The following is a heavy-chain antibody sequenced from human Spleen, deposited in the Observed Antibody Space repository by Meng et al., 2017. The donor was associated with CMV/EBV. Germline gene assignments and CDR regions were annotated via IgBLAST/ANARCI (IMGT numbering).Heavy chain of an antibody. Sequence: GSLRLSCTVSGYSISSDYYWGWVRQPPGKGLEWIGSMYHSGSSYYNPSLESRVIISLDTSKNQFSLRLRSVTAADTAVYDGARLCLSLNTPDGFDPWGQGTLVTVSS. CDR2: MYHSGSS. CDR1: GYSISSDYY. CDR3: ARLCLSLNTPDGFDP. D-gene: IGHD3-10*02. V-gene: IGHV4-38-2*02. J-gene: IGHJ5*02.